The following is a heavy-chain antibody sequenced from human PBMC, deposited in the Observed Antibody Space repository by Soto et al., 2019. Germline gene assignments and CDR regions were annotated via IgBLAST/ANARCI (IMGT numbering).Heavy chain of an antibody. CDR1: GFSLSTSGMC. Sequence: GSGPTLVNPTQTLTLTCTFSGFSLSTSGMCVSWIRQPPGKALEWLALIDWDDDKYYSTSLKTRLTISKDTSKNQVVLTMTNMDSVDTATYYCARIYYEMATIWSNDRAYYFDYWGQGTLVTVSS. D-gene: IGHD3-22*01. CDR3: ARIYYEMATIWSNDRAYYFDY. CDR2: IDWDDDK. V-gene: IGHV2-70*01. J-gene: IGHJ4*02.